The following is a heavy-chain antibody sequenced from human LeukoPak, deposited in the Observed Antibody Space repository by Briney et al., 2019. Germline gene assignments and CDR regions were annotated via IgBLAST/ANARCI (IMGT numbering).Heavy chain of an antibody. V-gene: IGHV3-7*04. CDR2: IKQDGSEK. Sequence: GGSLRLSCAASGFTFSSYWMSWVRQAPGKGLEWVANIKQDGSEKYYVDSVKGRFTISRDNAKNSLYLQMNSLRAEDTAVYYCARGERYNWKGGHYFDYWGQGTLVTVSS. CDR3: ARGERYNWKGGHYFDY. J-gene: IGHJ4*02. CDR1: GFTFSSYW. D-gene: IGHD1-20*01.